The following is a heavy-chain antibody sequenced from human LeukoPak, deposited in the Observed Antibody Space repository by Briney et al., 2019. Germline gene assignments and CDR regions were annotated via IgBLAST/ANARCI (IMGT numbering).Heavy chain of an antibody. Sequence: SETLSLTCTVSGGSISSGTYYWSWIRQPAGKGLECIGHVYTSGSTNYNPSLRSRVTISVDTSKNQFSLKLTSVTAADTAVYYCAREGRHCSSTSCYTGYSDYWGQGTLVTVSS. D-gene: IGHD2-2*02. CDR1: GGSISSGTYY. CDR2: VYTSGST. J-gene: IGHJ4*02. CDR3: AREGRHCSSTSCYTGYSDY. V-gene: IGHV4-61*09.